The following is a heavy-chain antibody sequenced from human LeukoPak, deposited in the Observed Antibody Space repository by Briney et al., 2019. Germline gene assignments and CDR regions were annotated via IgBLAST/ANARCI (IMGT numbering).Heavy chain of an antibody. D-gene: IGHD5-18*01. Sequence: ASVKVSCKASGYTFTSYGISWVRQAPGQGLEWMGGIIPIFGTANYAQKFQGRVTITADESTSTAYMELSSLRSEDTAVYYCARAGYSYGESYFDYWGQGTLVTVSS. V-gene: IGHV1-69*13. CDR1: GYTFTSYG. CDR2: IIPIFGTA. CDR3: ARAGYSYGESYFDY. J-gene: IGHJ4*02.